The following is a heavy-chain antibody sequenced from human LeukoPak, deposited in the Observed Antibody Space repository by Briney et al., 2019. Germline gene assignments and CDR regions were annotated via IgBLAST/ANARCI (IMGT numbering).Heavy chain of an antibody. CDR2: MWYDGSNK. V-gene: IGHV3-33*01. CDR3: ARDREMYYYYGMDV. D-gene: IGHD5-24*01. J-gene: IGHJ6*02. Sequence: SGRSLRLSCAASGFIFSSYGMHWVRQAPGKGLEWVAVMWYDGSNKYYADSVKGRFTISRDNSKNTLYVQMNSLRVEDTAVYYCARDREMYYYYGMDVWGQGTTVTVSS. CDR1: GFIFSSYG.